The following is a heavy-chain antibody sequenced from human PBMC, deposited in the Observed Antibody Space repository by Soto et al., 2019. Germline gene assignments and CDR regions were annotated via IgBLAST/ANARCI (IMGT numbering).Heavy chain of an antibody. J-gene: IGHJ4*02. CDR3: AFNSGSGSYYFDY. D-gene: IGHD3-10*01. Sequence: EVQLLESGGGLVQPGGSLRLSCAASGFTFSSYAMWWVRQAPGKGLECVSAISGGGETTYYADSVKGRFTISRDNSKNTLYPQMNSLRAEDTSVYYCAFNSGSGSYYFDYWAQGTVVTVSS. CDR2: ISGGGETT. V-gene: IGHV3-23*01. CDR1: GFTFSSYA.